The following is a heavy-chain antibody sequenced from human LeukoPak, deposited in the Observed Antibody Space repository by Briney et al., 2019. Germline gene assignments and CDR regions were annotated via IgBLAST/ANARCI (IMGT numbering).Heavy chain of an antibody. J-gene: IGHJ4*02. D-gene: IGHD1-26*01. V-gene: IGHV3-64*01. CDR3: ARDDGSGSYD. CDR2: INSNGRST. CDR1: GFTFSSYA. Sequence: PGGSLRLSCAASGFTFSSYAMHWVRQAPGKGLEYVSAINSNGRSTYYANSVKGRFTISRDNSKNTLYLQMGSLRAEDMAVYYCARDDGSGSYDWGQGTLVTVSS.